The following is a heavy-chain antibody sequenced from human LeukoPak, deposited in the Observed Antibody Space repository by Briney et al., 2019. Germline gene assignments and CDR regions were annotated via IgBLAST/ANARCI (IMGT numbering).Heavy chain of an antibody. CDR2: ISSSSSTI. V-gene: IGHV3-48*01. CDR1: GFSFSTYN. CDR3: AHYDFWSGHALDI. D-gene: IGHD3-3*01. J-gene: IGHJ3*02. Sequence: PGGSLRLSCAASGFSFSTYNMNWVRQAPGKGPEWISHISSSSSTIYYADSVKGRFTISRDTSKTTVYLQMNSLRGDDTAIYYCAHYDFWSGHALDIWGQGTMVTVSS.